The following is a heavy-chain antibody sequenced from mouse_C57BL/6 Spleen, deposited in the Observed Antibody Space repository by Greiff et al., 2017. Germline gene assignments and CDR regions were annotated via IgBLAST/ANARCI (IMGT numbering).Heavy chain of an antibody. J-gene: IGHJ1*03. CDR1: GFTFSDYY. CDR2: INYDGSST. V-gene: IGHV5-16*01. Sequence: EVQLVASEGGLVQPGSSMKLSCTASGFTFSDYYMAWVRQVPEKGLEWVANINYDGSSTYYLDSLKSRFIISRDNAKNILYLQMSSLKSEDTATYYCARDRGTPLAGYFDVWGTGTTVTVSS. D-gene: IGHD3-1*01. CDR3: ARDRGTPLAGYFDV.